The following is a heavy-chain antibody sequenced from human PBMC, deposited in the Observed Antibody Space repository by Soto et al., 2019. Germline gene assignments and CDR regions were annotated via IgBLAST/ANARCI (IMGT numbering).Heavy chain of an antibody. CDR3: ARHHRGIAAAGDYYFAY. J-gene: IGHJ4*02. CDR1: GGSISSGGYY. D-gene: IGHD6-13*01. V-gene: IGHV4-39*01. CDR2: IYYSGST. Sequence: SETLSLTCTVSGGSISSGGYYWSWIRQHPGKGLEWIGYIYYSGSTYYNPSLKSRVTISVDTSKNQFSLKLSSVTAADTAVYYCARHHRGIAAAGDYYFAYWGQGTLVTVSS.